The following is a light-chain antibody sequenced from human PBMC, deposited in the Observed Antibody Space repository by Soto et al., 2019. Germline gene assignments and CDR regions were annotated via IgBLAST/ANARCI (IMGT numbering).Light chain of an antibody. Sequence: ENLLTQSPGTLSLYPGEGATLSCRASRGVSANYLAWYQQKPGQAPTLLIYGASIRAAGIPDRFSGSGSGTDFTLTIRRLEPEDFAVYYCQQYGSSPRTFGHGTKVDIK. V-gene: IGKV3-20*01. J-gene: IGKJ1*01. CDR2: GAS. CDR1: RGVSANY. CDR3: QQYGSSPRT.